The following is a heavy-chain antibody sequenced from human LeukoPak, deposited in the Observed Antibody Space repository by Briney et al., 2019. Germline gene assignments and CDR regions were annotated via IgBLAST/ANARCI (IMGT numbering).Heavy chain of an antibody. V-gene: IGHV1-8*03. Sequence: GASVKVSCKASGYTFTSYDINWVRKATGQGLEWMGWMNPNSGNTGYAQEFQGRVTITRNTSISTAYMELSSLRSEDTAVYYCARYCSSTSCSDAFDIWGQGTMVTVSS. J-gene: IGHJ3*02. CDR1: GYTFTSYD. D-gene: IGHD2-2*01. CDR3: ARYCSSTSCSDAFDI. CDR2: MNPNSGNT.